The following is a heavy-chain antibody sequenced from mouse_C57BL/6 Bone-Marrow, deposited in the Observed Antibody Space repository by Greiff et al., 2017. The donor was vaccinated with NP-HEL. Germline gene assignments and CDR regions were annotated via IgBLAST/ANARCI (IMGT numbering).Heavy chain of an antibody. D-gene: IGHD2-5*01. CDR3: TRRESNYGFDY. Sequence: EVKLVESGEGLVKPGGSLKLSCAASGFTFSSYAMSWVRQTPEKRLEWVAYISSGGDYTYYADTVKGRFTISRDNARNTLYLQMSSLKSEDTAMYYCTRRESNYGFDYWGQGTTLTVSS. J-gene: IGHJ2*01. CDR1: GFTFSSYA. CDR2: ISSGGDYT. V-gene: IGHV5-9-1*02.